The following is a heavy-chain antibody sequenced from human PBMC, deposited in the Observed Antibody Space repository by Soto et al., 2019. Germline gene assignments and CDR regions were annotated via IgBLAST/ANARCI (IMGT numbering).Heavy chain of an antibody. J-gene: IGHJ4*02. Sequence: QVQLVESGGGVVQHGRSLRLSCAASGFTFSNYGMHWVRQAPGKGLEWVAVIWNDGSNKDYADSVKGRFTISRDNSKNTLYLQMNRLRAEDTAVYYCARDKGWLLYYFDYWGQGTLVTVSS. CDR2: IWNDGSNK. D-gene: IGHD5-12*01. CDR3: ARDKGWLLYYFDY. V-gene: IGHV3-33*01. CDR1: GFTFSNYG.